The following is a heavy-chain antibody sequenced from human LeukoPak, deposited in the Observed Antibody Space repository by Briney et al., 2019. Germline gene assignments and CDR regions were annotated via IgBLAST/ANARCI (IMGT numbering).Heavy chain of an antibody. Sequence: ASVKVSCKASGYTFTGYYMHWVRQAPGQGLEWMGWINPNSGGTNYAQKFQGRVTMTRDTSISTAYMELSRLRSDDTAVYYCARALRGASWRYHDYWGQGTLVTVSS. CDR3: ARALRGASWRYHDY. V-gene: IGHV1-2*02. CDR1: GYTFTGYY. CDR2: INPNSGGT. J-gene: IGHJ4*02. D-gene: IGHD2-2*01.